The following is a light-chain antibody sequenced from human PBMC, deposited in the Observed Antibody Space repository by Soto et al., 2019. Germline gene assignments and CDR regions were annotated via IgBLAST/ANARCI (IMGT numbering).Light chain of an antibody. Sequence: QSVLTQPPSVSGAPGQGVTISCTGSSSNIGAGYDVHWYQQLPGTAPKLLIYGNSNRPSGVPDRFSGSKSGTSASLAITGLQAEDEADYYCQSYDSSDVVFGGGTKVTVL. CDR3: QSYDSSDVV. J-gene: IGLJ2*01. V-gene: IGLV1-40*01. CDR1: SSNIGAGYD. CDR2: GNS.